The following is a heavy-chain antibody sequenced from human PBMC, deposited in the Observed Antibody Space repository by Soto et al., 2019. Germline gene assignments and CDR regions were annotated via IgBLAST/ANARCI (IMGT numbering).Heavy chain of an antibody. CDR1: GFTFSSYG. CDR3: ASGSSGLPHET. J-gene: IGHJ5*02. D-gene: IGHD6-19*01. CDR2: IWYDGSNK. Sequence: GGSLRLSCAASGFTFSSYGMHWVRQAPGKGLEWVAVIWYDGSNKYYADSVKGRFTISRDNSKNTLYLQMNSLRAEDTAVYYCASGSSGLPHETWGQGTLVTVSS. V-gene: IGHV3-33*01.